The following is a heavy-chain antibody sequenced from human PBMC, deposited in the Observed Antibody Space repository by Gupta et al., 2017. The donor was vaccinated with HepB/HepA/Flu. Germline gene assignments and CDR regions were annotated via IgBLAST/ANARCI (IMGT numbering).Heavy chain of an antibody. V-gene: IGHV3-30*18. D-gene: IGHD5-24*01. J-gene: IGHJ5*02. CDR2: ISYDGSNK. CDR3: AKDRDGRFDT. CDR1: GFTFSSYG. Sequence: VQPVRSLRLSCAASGFTFSSYGMHWVRQAPGKGLEWVAVISYDGSNKYDADSVKGRFTISRDNSKNTLYLQMIRLRAEDTAVYDCAKDRDGRFDTGSQGTLVTVFS.